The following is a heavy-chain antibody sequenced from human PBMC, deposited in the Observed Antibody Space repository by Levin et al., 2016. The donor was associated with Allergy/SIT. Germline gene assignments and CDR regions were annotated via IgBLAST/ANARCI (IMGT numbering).Heavy chain of an antibody. V-gene: IGHV4-34*01. D-gene: IGHD6-6*01. J-gene: IGHJ3*02. CDR1: GGSFSGYY. CDR3: ARPHRSSQTFDI. Sequence: SETLSLTCAVYGGSFSGYYWSWIRQPPGKGLEWIGEINHSGSTNYNPSLKSRVTISVDTSKNQFSLKLSSVTAADTAVYYCARPHRSSQTFDIWGQGTMVTVSS. CDR2: INHSGST.